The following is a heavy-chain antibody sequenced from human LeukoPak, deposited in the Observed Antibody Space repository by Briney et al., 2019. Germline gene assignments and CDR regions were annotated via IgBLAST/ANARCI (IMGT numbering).Heavy chain of an antibody. D-gene: IGHD3-22*01. Sequence: SETLSLTCTVSGGSISSYYWSWIRQPPGKGLEWIGYIYYSGSTNYNPSLKSRVTISVDTSKNQFSLKLSSVTAADTAVYYCARAWLSSSGTDAFDIWGQGTMATVPS. CDR3: ARAWLSSSGTDAFDI. CDR2: IYYSGST. J-gene: IGHJ3*02. CDR1: GGSISSYY. V-gene: IGHV4-59*01.